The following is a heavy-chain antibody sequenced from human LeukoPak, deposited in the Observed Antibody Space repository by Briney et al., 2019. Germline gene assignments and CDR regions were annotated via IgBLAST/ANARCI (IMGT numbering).Heavy chain of an antibody. J-gene: IGHJ3*02. CDR3: AREGSGWDAFDI. Sequence: GGSLRLSCAASRFDFSTYDMNWVRQPPGKGLEWVSYISSSSNARYYTESVKGRFTISRDNAKNSLYLQKNSLRDEDTAVYFCAREGSGWDAFDIWGQGTLVTVSS. CDR1: RFDFSTYD. D-gene: IGHD6-19*01. CDR2: ISSSSNAR. V-gene: IGHV3-48*02.